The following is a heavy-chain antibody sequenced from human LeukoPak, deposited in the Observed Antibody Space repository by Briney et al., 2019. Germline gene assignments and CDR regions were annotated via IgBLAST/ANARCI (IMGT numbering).Heavy chain of an antibody. J-gene: IGHJ6*03. Sequence: GGSLRLSCAASGFTFSSYGMHWVRQAPGKGLEWVAVIWYDGSNKYYADSVKGRFTISRDNSKNTLYPQMNSLRAEDTAVYYCAKGRSNYGGYYYYMDVWGKGTTVTVSS. CDR3: AKGRSNYGGYYYYMDV. D-gene: IGHD4-11*01. CDR1: GFTFSSYG. V-gene: IGHV3-33*06. CDR2: IWYDGSNK.